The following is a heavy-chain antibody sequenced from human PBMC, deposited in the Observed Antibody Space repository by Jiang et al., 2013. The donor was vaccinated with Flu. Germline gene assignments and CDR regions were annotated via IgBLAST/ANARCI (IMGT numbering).Heavy chain of an antibody. CDR2: MNPNSGNT. V-gene: IGHV1-8*01. D-gene: IGHD6-6*01. Sequence: SGAEVKKPGASVKVSCKASGYTFTSYDINWVRQATGQGLEWMGWMNPNSGNTGYAQKFQGRVTMTRNTSISTAYMELSSLRSEDTAVYYCARGLKRQLVLWRALASKNWFDPWGQGTLVTVSS. CDR1: GYTFTSYD. J-gene: IGHJ5*02. CDR3: ARGLKRQLVLWRALASKNWFDP.